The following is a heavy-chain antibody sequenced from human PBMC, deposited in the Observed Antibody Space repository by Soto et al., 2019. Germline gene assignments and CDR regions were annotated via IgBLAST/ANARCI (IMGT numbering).Heavy chain of an antibody. CDR2: ISGSGGST. Sequence: GGSLRLSCAASGFTFSSYAMSWVRQAPGKGLEWVSAISGSGGSTYYADSVKGRFTISRDNSKNTLYLQMNSLRAEDTAVYYCAKDQITIFGVVTSDGQEFDYWGQGTLVTVSS. J-gene: IGHJ4*02. CDR1: GFTFSSYA. D-gene: IGHD3-3*01. V-gene: IGHV3-23*01. CDR3: AKDQITIFGVVTSDGQEFDY.